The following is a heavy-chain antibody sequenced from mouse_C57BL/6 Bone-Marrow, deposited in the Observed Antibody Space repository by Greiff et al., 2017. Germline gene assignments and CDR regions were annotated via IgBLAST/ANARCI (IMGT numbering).Heavy chain of an antibody. Sequence: VQLMESGPGLVKPSQSLSLTCSVTGYSITSGYYWNWIRQFPGNKLEWMGYISYDGSNNYNPSLKNRISITRDTSKNQFFLKLNSVTTEDTATYYCAREALTGLDYWGQGTTLTVSS. CDR3: AREALTGLDY. D-gene: IGHD4-1*01. V-gene: IGHV3-6*01. J-gene: IGHJ2*01. CDR1: GYSITSGYY. CDR2: ISYDGSN.